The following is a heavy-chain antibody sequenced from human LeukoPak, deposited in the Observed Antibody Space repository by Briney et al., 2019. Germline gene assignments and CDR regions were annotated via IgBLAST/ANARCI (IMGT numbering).Heavy chain of an antibody. V-gene: IGHV3-23*01. Sequence: PGGSLRLSCAASGFTFSSYWMSWVRQAPGKGLEWVSAISGSGGSTYYADSVKGRFTISRDNSKNTLYLQMNSLRAEDTAVYYCAKDLAAGYSSSWYIYYYYGMDVWGQGTTVTVSS. CDR1: GFTFSSYW. J-gene: IGHJ6*02. CDR3: AKDLAAGYSSSWYIYYYYGMDV. D-gene: IGHD6-13*01. CDR2: ISGSGGST.